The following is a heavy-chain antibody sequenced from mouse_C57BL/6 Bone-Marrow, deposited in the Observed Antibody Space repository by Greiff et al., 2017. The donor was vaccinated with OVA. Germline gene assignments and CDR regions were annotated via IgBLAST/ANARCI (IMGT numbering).Heavy chain of an antibody. CDR3: ARRARYYYGSSYYFDY. Sequence: QVTLKVSGPGILQSSQTLSLTCSFSGFSLSTSGMGVSWIRQPSGKGLEWLALIYCDDAKCYNPSLKSRLTISKDTSRNQVFLKITSVDTADTATYYCARRARYYYGSSYYFDYWGQGTTLTVSS. J-gene: IGHJ2*01. D-gene: IGHD1-1*01. CDR1: GFSLSTSGMG. CDR2: IYCDDAK. V-gene: IGHV8-12*01.